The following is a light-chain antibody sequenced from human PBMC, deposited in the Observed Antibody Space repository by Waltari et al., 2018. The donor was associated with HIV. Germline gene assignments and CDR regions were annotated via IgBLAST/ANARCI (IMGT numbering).Light chain of an antibody. CDR1: QNINNY. J-gene: IGKJ1*01. CDR2: AAS. CDR3: QQTFTSLWT. V-gene: IGKV1-39*01. Sequence: DIQMTQSPSSLSASVGAWVTISCRSSQNINNYLNWCQQKPGKAPNLLIYAASILQSGVPSRFSGSGSGTNFSLTISSLQPEDSATYYCQQTFTSLWTFGQGTKVEV.